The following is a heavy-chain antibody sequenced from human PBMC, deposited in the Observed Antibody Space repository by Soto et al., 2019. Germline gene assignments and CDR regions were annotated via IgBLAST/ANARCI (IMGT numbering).Heavy chain of an antibody. V-gene: IGHV1-69*13. CDR2: ITPMFGTP. CDR3: ARDGTLYDSRAYYYLY. D-gene: IGHD3-22*01. CDR1: GGTFRRYT. Sequence: SVKVSCKASGGTFRRYTITWVRQAPGQGLEWMGGITPMFGTPNYAQKFRGRVTITADESTSTAYMELSSLRSEDTAMYFCARDGTLYDSRAYYYLYWGQGTLVTVSS. J-gene: IGHJ4*02.